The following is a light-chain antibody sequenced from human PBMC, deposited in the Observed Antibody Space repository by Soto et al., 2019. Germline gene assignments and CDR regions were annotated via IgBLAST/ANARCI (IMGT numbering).Light chain of an antibody. CDR1: QGINIW. V-gene: IGKV1D-16*01. Sequence: DIQMTQSPSSVSASVGDRVTITCRASQGINIWLAWYQQKPGKAPKLLISGASSLESGVPSRFSGSGSGTDFTLTISSLQPDDFATYYCQQYNNLWTFGQGTKVDIK. J-gene: IGKJ1*01. CDR2: GAS. CDR3: QQYNNLWT.